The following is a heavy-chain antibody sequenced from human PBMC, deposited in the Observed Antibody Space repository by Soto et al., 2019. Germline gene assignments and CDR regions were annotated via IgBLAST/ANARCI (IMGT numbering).Heavy chain of an antibody. CDR2: AYYRSKWYY. CDR1: GDSVSSNSAG. Sequence: SQTLSLTCAITGDSVSSNSAGWSWVRQSPSRGLEWLGRAYYRSKWYYEYAVSVRGRITIDPDTSKNQYSLQLNSVTPEDTAVYFCARGEQYSGRIFDYWGQGTLVTVSS. CDR3: ARGEQYSGRIFDY. D-gene: IGHD1-26*01. J-gene: IGHJ4*01. V-gene: IGHV6-1*01.